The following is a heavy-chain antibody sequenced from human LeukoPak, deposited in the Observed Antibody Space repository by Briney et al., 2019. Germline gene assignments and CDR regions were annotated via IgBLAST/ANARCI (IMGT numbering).Heavy chain of an antibody. CDR2: IKTDGSEK. CDR3: ATYSSLNRREFQY. CDR1: GFTFSNYW. J-gene: IGHJ1*01. Sequence: GGSLRLSCEGSGFTFSNYWMGWVRQAPGKGLQWVANIKTDGSEKYCVDSVKGRFTISRDNAKNSLYLQMNSLRAEDTAVYYCATYSSLNRREFQYWGQGTLLTVSS. D-gene: IGHD3-22*01. V-gene: IGHV3-7*01.